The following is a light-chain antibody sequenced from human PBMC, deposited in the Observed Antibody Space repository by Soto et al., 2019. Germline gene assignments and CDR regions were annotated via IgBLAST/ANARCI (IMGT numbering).Light chain of an antibody. J-gene: IGKJ1*01. Sequence: EIVLTQSPGTLSLSPGERATLSCRTSQSVSNNYLAWYQQKPGQAPRLLIYGASSRATGISDRFSGSGSGTDFTLSISRLEPEDFAVYYCQQYSSLWTFGQGTKVDI. CDR1: QSVSNNY. V-gene: IGKV3-20*01. CDR3: QQYSSLWT. CDR2: GAS.